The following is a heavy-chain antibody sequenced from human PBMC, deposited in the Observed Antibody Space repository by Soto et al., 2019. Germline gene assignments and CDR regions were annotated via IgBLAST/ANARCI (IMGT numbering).Heavy chain of an antibody. J-gene: IGHJ4*02. Sequence: GSLRLSGAASGFTFSNYAMSWVRQAPGKGLEWVSGISGSGGSTYYEDSVKGRFTISRANSKNTLYLQMNSLRAEDTAVYYFAAIEVLSTQGRFDLWGQATLVTGSS. CDR1: GFTFSNYA. D-gene: IGHD2-21*01. CDR3: AAIEVLSTQGRFDL. CDR2: ISGSGGST. V-gene: IGHV3-23*01.